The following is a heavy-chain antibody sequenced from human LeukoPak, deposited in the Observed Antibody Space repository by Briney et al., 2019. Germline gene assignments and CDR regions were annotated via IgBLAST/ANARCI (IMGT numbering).Heavy chain of an antibody. CDR1: GFTFSSYS. Sequence: GGSLRLSCAASGFTFSSYSMNWVRQAPGKGLEWVSSISSSSSYIYYADSVKGRFTISRDNAKNSLYLQMNSLRAEDTAVYYCAKDSYCSSTSCYYPNWFDPWGQGTLVTVSS. D-gene: IGHD2-2*01. J-gene: IGHJ5*02. V-gene: IGHV3-21*04. CDR2: ISSSSSYI. CDR3: AKDSYCSSTSCYYPNWFDP.